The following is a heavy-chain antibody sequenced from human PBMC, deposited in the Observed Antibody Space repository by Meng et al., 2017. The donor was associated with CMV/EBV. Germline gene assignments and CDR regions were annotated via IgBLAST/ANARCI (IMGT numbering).Heavy chain of an antibody. CDR1: GFTFSSYW. Sequence: GESLKISCAASGFTFSSYWMSWVRQAPGKGLEWVANIKQDGSEKYYVDSVKGRFTISRDNAKNSLYLQMNSLRAEDTAVYYCAREAPLSFWSGLNWGQGTLVTVSS. J-gene: IGHJ4*02. CDR2: IKQDGSEK. V-gene: IGHV3-7*01. CDR3: AREAPLSFWSGLN. D-gene: IGHD3-3*01.